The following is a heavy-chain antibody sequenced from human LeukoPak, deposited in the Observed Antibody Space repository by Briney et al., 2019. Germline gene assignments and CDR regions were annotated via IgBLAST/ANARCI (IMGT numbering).Heavy chain of an antibody. CDR3: AKVYSAGWYPGYFDY. D-gene: IGHD6-19*01. V-gene: IGHV3-23*01. CDR2: ISGSGGST. CDR1: RFTFSSYG. J-gene: IGHJ4*02. Sequence: GGSLRLSCAASRFTFSSYGMSWVRQAPGKGLEWVSAISGSGGSTFYADSVKGRFTISRDNSKNTLYLQMNSLRAEDTAVYYCAKVYSAGWYPGYFDYWGQGTLVTVSS.